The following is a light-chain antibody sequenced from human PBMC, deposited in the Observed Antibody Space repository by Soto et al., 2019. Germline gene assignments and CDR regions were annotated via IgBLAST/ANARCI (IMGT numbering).Light chain of an antibody. CDR2: DNS. V-gene: IGLV1-40*01. CDR1: SSNIGAGYD. CDR3: QSFDSSLSAYV. Sequence: QSALAQPPSVSGAPGQRVTISCTGSSSNIGAGYDVHWYQQLPGTAPKLLIYDNSNRPSGAPDRFSGSKSGTSASLAITGLQAEDEADYYCQSFDSSLSAYVFGT. J-gene: IGLJ1*01.